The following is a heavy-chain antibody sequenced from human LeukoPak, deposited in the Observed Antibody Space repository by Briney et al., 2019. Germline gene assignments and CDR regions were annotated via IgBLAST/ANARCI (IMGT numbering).Heavy chain of an antibody. Sequence: SETLSLTCTVSADSISSSSHHWGWIRQSPGKGLEWIGSVYYGRTTYYNPSLNSRITISVVTSKNQFSLQLHSVTAADTAVYYCVRHDGRGGATMGALDSWGQGSLVTVSS. V-gene: IGHV4-39*01. J-gene: IGHJ4*02. CDR1: ADSISSSSHH. CDR3: VRHDGRGGATMGALDS. D-gene: IGHD5-12*01. CDR2: VYYGRTT.